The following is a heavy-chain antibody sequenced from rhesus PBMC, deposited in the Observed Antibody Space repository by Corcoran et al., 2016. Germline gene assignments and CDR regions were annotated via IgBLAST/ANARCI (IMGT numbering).Heavy chain of an antibody. CDR1: GGSISGYY. CDR3: ASLFSLYYNRLDV. CDR2: IEAKTAGT. D-gene: IGHD2-2*01. V-gene: IGHV4-81*01. J-gene: IGHJ5-1*01. Sequence: QMQLQESGPGLVKPSETLSLTCDVSGGSISGYYWTWIRQPPGKGLEWIGNIEAKTAGTNYTPSLRSQLTISKDTSKNQFSLKLSSVTAADTAVYYCASLFSLYYNRLDVWGPGVLVTVSS.